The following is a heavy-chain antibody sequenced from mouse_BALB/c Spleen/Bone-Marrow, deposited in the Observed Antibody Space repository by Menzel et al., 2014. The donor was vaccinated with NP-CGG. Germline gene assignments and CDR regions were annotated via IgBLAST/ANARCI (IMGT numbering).Heavy chain of an antibody. Sequence: EVKLMESGAELVKPGASVKLSCTASGFHIKDTYMHWVKQRPEQGLEWIGRIDPANGNTKYDPKFQGKATITADTSSNTAYLQLSSLTSEDTAVYYCARYYYGSSYAMDYWGQGTSVTVSS. V-gene: IGHV14-3*02. D-gene: IGHD1-1*01. CDR2: IDPANGNT. CDR1: GFHIKDTY. CDR3: ARYYYGSSYAMDY. J-gene: IGHJ4*01.